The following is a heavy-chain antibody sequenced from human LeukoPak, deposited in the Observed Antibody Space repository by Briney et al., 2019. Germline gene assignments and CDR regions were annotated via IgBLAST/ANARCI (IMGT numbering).Heavy chain of an antibody. CDR2: ISTSSSYI. CDR3: ARDVGYCSSTSCYRWFDP. CDR1: GFTFNSHS. Sequence: PGGSLRLSCAASGFTFNSHSMNWVRQAPGKGLEWVSSISTSSSYIYYADSVKGRFTISRDNAKNSLYLQMNSLRAEDTAVYYCARDVGYCSSTSCYRWFDPWGQGTLVTVSS. D-gene: IGHD2-2*01. J-gene: IGHJ5*02. V-gene: IGHV3-21*01.